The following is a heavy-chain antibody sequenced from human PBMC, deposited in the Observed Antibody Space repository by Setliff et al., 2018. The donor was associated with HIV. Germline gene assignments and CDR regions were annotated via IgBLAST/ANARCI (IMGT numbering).Heavy chain of an antibody. Sequence: KTSETLSLTCAVYGGSFSAYYWSWIRQPPGKGLEWIGEINHSGSTNYNPSLKTRVTIMVDTSKNQFSLKLGSVTAADTAVYYCAREWSYGAFDTFDVWGQGKMVTVSS. V-gene: IGHV4-34*01. J-gene: IGHJ3*01. CDR3: AREWSYGAFDTFDV. CDR2: INHSGST. CDR1: GGSFSAYY. D-gene: IGHD5-18*01.